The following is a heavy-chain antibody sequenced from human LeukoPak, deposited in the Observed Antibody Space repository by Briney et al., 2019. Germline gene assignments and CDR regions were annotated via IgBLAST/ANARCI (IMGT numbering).Heavy chain of an antibody. D-gene: IGHD3-22*01. CDR2: IYYSGST. J-gene: IGHJ6*03. Sequence: SETLSLTCTVSGGSISSSSYYWSWIRQPPGKGLEWIGYIYYSGSTNYNPSLKSRVTISVDTSKNQFSLKLSSVTAADTAVYYCARAHRSYDSSGYLYYYYYYMDVWGKGTTVTISS. V-gene: IGHV4-61*01. CDR3: ARAHRSYDSSGYLYYYYYYMDV. CDR1: GGSISSSSYY.